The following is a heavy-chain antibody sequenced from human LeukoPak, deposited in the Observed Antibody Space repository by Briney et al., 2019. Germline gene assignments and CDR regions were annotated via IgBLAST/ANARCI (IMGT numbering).Heavy chain of an antibody. Sequence: SETLSLTCAVYGGSFSGYYWRWIRQPPGKGLEWIGEINHSGSTNYNPSLKSGVTISVDTSKNQFSLKLSSVSAADTAVYYCARGAVVSLWFGELFGRAWFDPWGQGTLVTVSS. CDR2: INHSGST. D-gene: IGHD3-10*01. CDR3: ARGAVVSLWFGELFGRAWFDP. CDR1: GGSFSGYY. V-gene: IGHV4-34*01. J-gene: IGHJ5*02.